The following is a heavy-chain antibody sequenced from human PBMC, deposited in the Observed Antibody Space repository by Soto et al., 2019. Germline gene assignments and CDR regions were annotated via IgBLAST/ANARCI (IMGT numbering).Heavy chain of an antibody. J-gene: IGHJ1*01. D-gene: IGHD3-3*01. CDR2: ISSDDNT. V-gene: IGHV3-66*01. CDR1: GFIVNNIF. Sequence: EVQMMESGGGLVQPGGSLRLSCAASGFIVNNIFMTWVRQAPGQGLAWLSTISSDDNTYYADYVKGRSTSSRDSPKNTLSLHMYSLRVEDTAVYHCARDIREEYDGFSHRVQGALVAVSS. CDR3: ARDIREEYDGFSH.